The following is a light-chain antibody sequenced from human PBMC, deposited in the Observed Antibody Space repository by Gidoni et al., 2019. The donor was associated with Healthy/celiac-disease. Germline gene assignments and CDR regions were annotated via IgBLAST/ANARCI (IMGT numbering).Light chain of an antibody. CDR2: GNS. J-gene: IGLJ2*01. CDR1: RSNIGAGYD. V-gene: IGLV1-40*01. CDR3: QSYDSSLSGFVV. Sequence: QSVLTQPPSVSGAPGQRVTISCTGSRSNIGAGYDGHWYQQLPGTAPKLLIHGNSNRPSGVPDRFSGSKSGTSASLAITGLQAEDEADYYCQSYDSSLSGFVVFGGGTKLTVL.